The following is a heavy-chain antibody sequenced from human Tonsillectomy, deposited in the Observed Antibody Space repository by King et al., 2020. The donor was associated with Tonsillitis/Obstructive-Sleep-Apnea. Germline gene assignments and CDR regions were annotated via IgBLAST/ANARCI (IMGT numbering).Heavy chain of an antibody. V-gene: IGHV2-5*02. Sequence: TLQESGPTLVKPTQTLTLTCTFSGFSLSTGGVGVGWIRQPPGQALEWLALIYWDDDKRYSPSLKSRLTITKDTSKNQVVLTMTNMDPVDTTTYYCSXGSXDXDAFXIWGXXTMVTV. CDR2: IYWDDDK. J-gene: IGHJ3*02. CDR3: SXGSXDXDAFXI. D-gene: IGHD3-10*01. CDR1: GFSLSTGGVG.